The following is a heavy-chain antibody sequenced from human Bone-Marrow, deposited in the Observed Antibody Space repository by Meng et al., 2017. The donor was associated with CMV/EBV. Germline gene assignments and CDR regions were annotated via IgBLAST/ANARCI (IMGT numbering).Heavy chain of an antibody. J-gene: IGHJ6*02. CDR1: GFTFSRYA. CDR2: ISYDGSNK. Sequence: GGSLRLSCAASGFTFSRYAIHWVRQAPGKGLEWVAIISYDGSNKYYADSVKGRFTISRDNAKNSLYLQMNSLRAEDTAVYYCARDSPTRGMDVWGQGTTATVSS. CDR3: ARDSPTRGMDV. V-gene: IGHV3-30-3*01.